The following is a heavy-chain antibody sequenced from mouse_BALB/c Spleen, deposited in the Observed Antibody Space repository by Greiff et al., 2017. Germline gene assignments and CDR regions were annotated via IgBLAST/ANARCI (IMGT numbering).Heavy chain of an antibody. CDR2: IAPGSGNT. CDR3: ASEGGCDEYAMDY. CDR1: GYTFTSYW. J-gene: IGHJ4*01. V-gene: IGHV1S41*01. D-gene: IGHD1-1*02. Sequence: DLVKPGASVKLSCKASGYTFTSYWMNWVKQRPGQGLEWIGSIAPGSGNTDYNQKFKGKATLTVDTSSSTAYMQLSSLSSEDSAVYVCASEGGCDEYAMDYWGQGTSVTVSS.